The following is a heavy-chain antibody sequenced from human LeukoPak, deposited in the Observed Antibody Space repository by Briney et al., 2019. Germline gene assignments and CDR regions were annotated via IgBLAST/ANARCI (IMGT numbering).Heavy chain of an antibody. J-gene: IGHJ4*02. D-gene: IGHD5-12*01. CDR1: GFTFSSYS. Sequence: GGSLRLSCAASGFTFSSYSMNWVRQAPGKGLEWVSSISSSSSYIYYADLVKGRFTISRDNAKNSLYPQMNSLRAEYTAVYYCTSDIVATIGDYWGQGTLVTVSS. CDR3: TSDIVATIGDY. CDR2: ISSSSSYI. V-gene: IGHV3-21*01.